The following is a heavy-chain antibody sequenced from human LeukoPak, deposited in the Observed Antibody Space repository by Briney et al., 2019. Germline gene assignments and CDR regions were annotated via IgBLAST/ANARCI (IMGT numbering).Heavy chain of an antibody. CDR1: GGSISSGSYY. J-gene: IGHJ4*02. CDR2: IYTSGST. CDR3: AREDARSVPTAISPLDS. Sequence: SETLSLTCTVSGGSISSGSYYWSWIRQPAGRVLQWIGRIYTSGSTNYNPSLKSRLTISLDTSKNQLSLKLSSVTAADTAVYYCAREDARSVPTAISPLDSWGQGTLVPVSS. V-gene: IGHV4-61*02. D-gene: IGHD2-2*01.